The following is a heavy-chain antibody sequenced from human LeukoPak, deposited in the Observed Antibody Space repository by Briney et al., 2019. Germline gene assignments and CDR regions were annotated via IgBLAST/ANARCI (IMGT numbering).Heavy chain of an antibody. CDR1: GGSVSRGSYY. V-gene: IGHV4-39*01. CDR2: IFYSGST. D-gene: IGHD5-12*01. CDR3: ARHSRSGYSDYESAFDI. J-gene: IGHJ3*02. Sequence: PSDTLFLTCTLSGGSVSRGSYYWSWIRQPPGKGLEWIGTIFYSGSTYYNPSLKSRITISVDTSKNQFSLKLSSVTAADTAVYYCARHSRSGYSDYESAFDIWGQGTMVIVSS.